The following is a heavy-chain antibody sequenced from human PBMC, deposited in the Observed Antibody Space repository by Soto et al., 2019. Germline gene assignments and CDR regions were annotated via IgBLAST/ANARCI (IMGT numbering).Heavy chain of an antibody. CDR2: IYYSGST. Sequence: QVQLQESGPGLVKPSQTLSLTCTVSGGSISSGGYYWSWIRQHPGKGLEWIGYIYYSGSTYYNPSLKSRVTISVDTSKNQFSLKLSSVTAADTAVYYCARDNQPGNVDAFDIWGQGTMVTVSS. J-gene: IGHJ3*02. CDR1: GGSISSGGYY. CDR3: ARDNQPGNVDAFDI. V-gene: IGHV4-31*03.